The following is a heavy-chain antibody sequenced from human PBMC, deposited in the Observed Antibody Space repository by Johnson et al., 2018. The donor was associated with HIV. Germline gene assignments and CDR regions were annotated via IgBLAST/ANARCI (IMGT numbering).Heavy chain of an antibody. J-gene: IGHJ3*01. Sequence: VQLVESGGGLIQPGGSLRLSCAASGFTVSSNYMSWVRQAPGKGLEWVSGINWNGGSTGFADSVKGRFTISRDNAKNSVYLQMNSLRVEDTALYYCVRDTGYCSGGRCDDAFDVWGQGTVVTVSS. V-gene: IGHV3-20*04. CDR1: GFTVSSNY. CDR2: INWNGGST. CDR3: VRDTGYCSGGRCDDAFDV. D-gene: IGHD2-15*01.